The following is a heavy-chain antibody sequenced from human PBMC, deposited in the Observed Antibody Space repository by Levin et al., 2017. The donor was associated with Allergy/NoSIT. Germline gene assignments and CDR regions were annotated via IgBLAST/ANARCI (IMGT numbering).Heavy chain of an antibody. CDR3: ARGGDTAMEYYFDY. CDR1: GGSISSGDYY. J-gene: IGHJ4*02. V-gene: IGHV4-30-4*01. D-gene: IGHD5-18*01. CDR2: IYYSGST. Sequence: SQTLSLTCTVSGGSISSGDYYWSWIRQPPGKGLEWIGYIYYSGSTYYNPSLKSRVTISVDTSKNQFSLKLSSVTAADTAVYYCARGGDTAMEYYFDYWGQGTLVTVSS.